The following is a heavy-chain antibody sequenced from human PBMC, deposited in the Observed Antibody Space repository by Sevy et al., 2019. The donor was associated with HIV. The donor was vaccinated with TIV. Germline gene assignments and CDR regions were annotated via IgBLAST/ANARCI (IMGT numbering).Heavy chain of an antibody. J-gene: IGHJ5*02. V-gene: IGHV3-11*01. CDR3: ARGPTYYDFWSGYYTGWFDP. CDR2: ISSSGNTI. Sequence: GGSLRLSCAASGFTFSHYYMSWIRQAPGKGLEWVSYISSSGNTIYYTDSVKGRFTISRDNAKNSLYLQMDSLRAEDTAVYYCARGPTYYDFWSGYYTGWFDPWGQGTLVTVSS. D-gene: IGHD3-3*01. CDR1: GFTFSHYY.